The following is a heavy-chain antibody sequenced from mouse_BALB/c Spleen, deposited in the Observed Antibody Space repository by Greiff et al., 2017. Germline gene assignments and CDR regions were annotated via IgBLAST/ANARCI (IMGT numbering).Heavy chain of an antibody. V-gene: IGHV1S81*02. D-gene: IGHD2-2*01. Sequence: VQLQQPGAELVKPGASVKLSCTASGYTFTSYYMYWVKQRPGQGLEWIGGINPSNGGTNFNEKFKSKATLTVDKSSSTAYMQLSSLTSEDSAVYYCTRGGYYDAMDYWGQGTSVTVSS. CDR3: TRGGYYDAMDY. J-gene: IGHJ4*01. CDR2: INPSNGGT. CDR1: GYTFTSYY.